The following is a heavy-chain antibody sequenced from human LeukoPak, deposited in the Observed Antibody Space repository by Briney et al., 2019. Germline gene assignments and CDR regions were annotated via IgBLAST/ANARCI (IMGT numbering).Heavy chain of an antibody. CDR2: ISGSGDST. Sequence: GGSLRLSCAASGFTFSNNAMGWVRQAPGKGLEWVSVISGSGDSTYYADSVKGRFTMSRDNSKNTLYLQMNSLRVEDTAIYYCAKGYNSAWSSSFDYWGQGTLVTVSS. CDR3: AKGYNSAWSSSFDY. CDR1: GFTFSNNA. D-gene: IGHD6-19*01. J-gene: IGHJ4*02. V-gene: IGHV3-23*01.